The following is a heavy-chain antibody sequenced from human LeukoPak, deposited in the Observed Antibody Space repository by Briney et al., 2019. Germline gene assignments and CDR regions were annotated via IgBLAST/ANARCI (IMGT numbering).Heavy chain of an antibody. J-gene: IGHJ4*02. V-gene: IGHV4-31*03. CDR1: GGSISSGGYY. CDR3: AREDVVRSGFFDY. D-gene: IGHD2-15*01. CDR2: IYYSGST. Sequence: TSETLSLTCTVSGGSISSGGYYWSWIRQHPGKGLEWIGYIYYSGSTYYNPSLKSRVTISVDTSKNQFSLKLSSVTAADTAVYYCAREDVVRSGFFDYWGQGTLVTVSS.